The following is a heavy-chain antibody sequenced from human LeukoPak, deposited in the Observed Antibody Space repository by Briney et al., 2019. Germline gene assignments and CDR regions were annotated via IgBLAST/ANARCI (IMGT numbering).Heavy chain of an antibody. CDR2: IYSGGNT. V-gene: IGHV3-53*04. Sequence: GGSLRLSCAASGFTVSSNYMNWVRQAPGKGLEWVSVIYSGGNTFYADSVKGRFTISRHISKNTLYLQMNSLRAEDTAVYYCASTLWFGGTYGMDGWGQGTTVTVSS. CDR3: ASTLWFGGTYGMDG. D-gene: IGHD3-10*01. CDR1: GFTVSSNY. J-gene: IGHJ6*02.